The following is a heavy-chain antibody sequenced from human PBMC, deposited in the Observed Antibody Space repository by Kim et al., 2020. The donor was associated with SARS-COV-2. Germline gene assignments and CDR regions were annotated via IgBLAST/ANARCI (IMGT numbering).Heavy chain of an antibody. J-gene: IGHJ6*03. CDR2: ISYDGSNK. V-gene: IGHV3-30*04. D-gene: IGHD6-13*01. CDR1: GFTFSSYA. Sequence: GGSLRLSCAASGFTFSSYAMHWVRQAPGKGLEWVAVISYDGSNKYYADSVKGRFTISRDNSKNTLYLQMNSLRAEDTAVYYCARDARYSSFYYYYYMDV. CDR3: ARDARYSSFYYYYYMDV.